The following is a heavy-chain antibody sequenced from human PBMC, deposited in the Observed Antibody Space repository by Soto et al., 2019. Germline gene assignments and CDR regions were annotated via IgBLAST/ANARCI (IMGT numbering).Heavy chain of an antibody. V-gene: IGHV3-21*01. Sequence: EVQLVESGGGLVKPGGSVGLSCAAYGFSFSSHSMNWVRQAPGKGLEWVSSISRSSSHIFYADSVRGRFTISRDNAKNPLSLRVESLRTENTAFYYWARYSEALAVAGTRSDYWGQGALVTVSS. CDR1: GFSFSSHS. D-gene: IGHD6-19*01. CDR3: ARYSEALAVAGTRSDY. J-gene: IGHJ4*02. CDR2: ISRSSSHI.